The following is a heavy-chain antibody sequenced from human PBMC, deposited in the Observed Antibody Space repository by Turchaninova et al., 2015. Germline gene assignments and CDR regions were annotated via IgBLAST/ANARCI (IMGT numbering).Heavy chain of an antibody. Sequence: EVQLVESGGGLVKPGGSRRLSCAASGCIFGNYRMNWVRQAPGKGLEWVSAISSGGVYIFYADTVKGRFTISRDNAKNSLYLQMNSLTAGDTAIYYCVGAFGGYCSSTTCYDNWFDPWGQGTLVTVSS. V-gene: IGHV3-21*01. D-gene: IGHD2-2*01. CDR2: ISSGGVYI. CDR3: VGAFGGYCSSTTCYDNWFDP. CDR1: GCIFGNYR. J-gene: IGHJ5*02.